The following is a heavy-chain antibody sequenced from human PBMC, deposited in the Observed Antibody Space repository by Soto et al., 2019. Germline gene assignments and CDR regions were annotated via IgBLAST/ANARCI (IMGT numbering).Heavy chain of an antibody. J-gene: IGHJ3*02. D-gene: IGHD6-19*01. Sequence: ASVKVSCKASGGTFSSYAISWVRQAPGQGLEWMGGIIPIFGTANYAQKFQGRVTITADESTSTAYMELRSLRSDDTAVYYCAIRSIAVAPKNAFDIWGQGTMVTVSS. V-gene: IGHV1-69*13. CDR1: GGTFSSYA. CDR2: IIPIFGTA. CDR3: AIRSIAVAPKNAFDI.